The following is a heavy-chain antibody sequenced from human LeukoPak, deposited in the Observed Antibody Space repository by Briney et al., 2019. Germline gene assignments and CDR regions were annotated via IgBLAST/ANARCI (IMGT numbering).Heavy chain of an antibody. CDR3: AILPLSAVAGFDY. Sequence: GGSLRLSCAASGFTFSSYAMHWARQAPGKGLEWVAIISYDGGNKYYADSVKGRFTISRDNSNNTLSLQLNSLRAEDTAVYYRAILPLSAVAGFDYWGQGTLVTVSS. V-gene: IGHV3-30*04. D-gene: IGHD6-19*01. CDR1: GFTFSSYA. CDR2: ISYDGGNK. J-gene: IGHJ4*02.